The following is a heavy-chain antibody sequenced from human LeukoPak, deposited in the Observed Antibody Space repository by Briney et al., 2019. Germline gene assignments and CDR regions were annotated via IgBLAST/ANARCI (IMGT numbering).Heavy chain of an antibody. CDR1: GYTFTGYY. CDR2: MNPNSGNT. D-gene: IGHD2-15*01. J-gene: IGHJ4*02. V-gene: IGHV1-8*02. Sequence: APVRVSCKASGYTFTGYYMHWVRQAPGQGLEWMGWMNPNSGNTGYAQKFQGRVTMTRNTSISTAYMELSSLRSEDTAVYYCARGRYCSGGSCFPPDHDTWGQGTLVTVSS. CDR3: ARGRYCSGGSCFPPDHDT.